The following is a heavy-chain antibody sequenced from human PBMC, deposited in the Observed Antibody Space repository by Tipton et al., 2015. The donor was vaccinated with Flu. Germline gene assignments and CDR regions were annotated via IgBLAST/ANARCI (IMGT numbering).Heavy chain of an antibody. CDR2: IFHDGTT. D-gene: IGHD2-15*01. Sequence: TLSLTCTVSGGSFTNYYWSWLRQPPGAGLEWIGDIFHDGTTNYHPSLWSRVTMSLDMSKNQLSLRLSSVTVPDTAVYYCARGGDISDVWGQGTTVTVSS. V-gene: IGHV4-4*09. CDR1: GGSFTNYY. CDR3: ARGGDISDV. J-gene: IGHJ6*02.